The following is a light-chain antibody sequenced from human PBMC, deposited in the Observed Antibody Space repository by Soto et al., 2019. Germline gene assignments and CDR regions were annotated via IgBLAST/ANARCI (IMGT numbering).Light chain of an antibody. J-gene: IGKJ2*01. Sequence: DIQMTQSPSSLSASVGDRVTITCRASQGINSYLNWFQQKPGKAPKVLIYTSYNLQSGVPSRFSGSASGTDFTLTISSLQPADSATYYCQQGYTTPYTFGQGTKLEI. V-gene: IGKV1-39*01. CDR1: QGINSY. CDR3: QQGYTTPYT. CDR2: TSY.